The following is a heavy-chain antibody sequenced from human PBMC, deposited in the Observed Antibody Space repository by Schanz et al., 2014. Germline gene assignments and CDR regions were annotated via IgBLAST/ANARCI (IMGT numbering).Heavy chain of an antibody. D-gene: IGHD4-17*01. V-gene: IGHV3-23*04. J-gene: IGHJ4*02. Sequence: EVQLVESGGGLVQPYFPERISYAVFGLNYNSYAMSWVRRAPGKGLEWVSVISGTGATTYYADTVKGRFTISRDKPRTTVYVEMSSLRSEDTAVYYCARTRTKVCKRQLVLWGQGSLVIVSS. CDR3: ARTRTKVCKRQLVL. CDR2: ISGTGATT. CDR1: GLNYNSYA.